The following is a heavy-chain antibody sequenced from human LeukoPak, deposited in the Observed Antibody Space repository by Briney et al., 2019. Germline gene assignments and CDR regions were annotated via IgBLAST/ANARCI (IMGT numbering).Heavy chain of an antibody. CDR2: IKHEGSDK. V-gene: IGHV3-7*01. J-gene: IGHJ4*02. CDR1: GFTFSIYW. Sequence: GGSLRLSCAASGFTFSIYWISGVPQAPGRGLVWVANIKHEGSDKHYVESVKGRFTISRDNAKNSLYLQMNSLRAEDTAMYYCARDLWFGEFPYYFDQWGQGTLVTVSS. CDR3: ARDLWFGEFPYYFDQ. D-gene: IGHD3-10*01.